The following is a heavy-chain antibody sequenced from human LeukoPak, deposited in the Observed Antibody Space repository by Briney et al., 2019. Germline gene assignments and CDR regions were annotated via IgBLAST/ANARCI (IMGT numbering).Heavy chain of an antibody. D-gene: IGHD2-2*01. CDR3: AKRAPGYCSSSSCFGQFDY. CDR1: GFTFTNYA. J-gene: IGHJ4*02. V-gene: IGHV3-23*01. CDR2: INGNAADT. Sequence: GGSLRLSCAASGFTFTNYAMNWVRQAPGKGLEWVSAINGNAADTYYADSVKGRFTISRDNSKNTLYLQMNSLRAEDTAVYYCAKRAPGYCSSSSCFGQFDYWGQGILVTVSS.